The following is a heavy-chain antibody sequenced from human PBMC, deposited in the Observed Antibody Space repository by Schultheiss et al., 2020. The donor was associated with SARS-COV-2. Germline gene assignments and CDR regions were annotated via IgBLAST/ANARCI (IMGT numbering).Heavy chain of an antibody. Sequence: GGSLRLSCAASGFTFRYSVMHWVRQAPGKGPEWVSFISYDGDETYYADSVKGRLTISRDNAKNTLYLQVNSLRAEDTAVYYCAKDPNDYSNYVNYYYGMVVWGQGTTVNVSS. CDR3: AKDPNDYSNYVNYYYGMVV. CDR2: ISYDGDET. J-gene: IGHJ6*02. CDR1: GFTFRYSV. D-gene: IGHD4-11*01. V-gene: IGHV3-30*18.